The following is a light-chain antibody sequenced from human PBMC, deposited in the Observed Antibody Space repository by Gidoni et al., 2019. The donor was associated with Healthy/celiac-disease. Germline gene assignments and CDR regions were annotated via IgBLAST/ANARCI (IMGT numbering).Light chain of an antibody. Sequence: EIVFTQSQGTLSLSPGERATLSCRASQSVSSSYVAWYQQKPGEAPRRLIYGASSRATGIPDRFSGSGSGTDFTLTISRLDPEDFAVYYCQQYGSSPPYTFGQGTKLEIK. J-gene: IGKJ2*01. V-gene: IGKV3-20*01. CDR2: GAS. CDR1: QSVSSSY. CDR3: QQYGSSPPYT.